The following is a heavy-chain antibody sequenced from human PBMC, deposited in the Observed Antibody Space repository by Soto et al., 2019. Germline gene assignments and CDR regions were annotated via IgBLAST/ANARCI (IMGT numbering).Heavy chain of an antibody. CDR3: APGIVATIGDY. V-gene: IGHV1-24*01. D-gene: IGHD5-12*01. Sequence: ASVKVSCKASGYTFTSYGISWVRQAPGKGLEWMGGFDPEDGETIYAQKFQGRVTMTEDTSTDTAYMELSSLRSEDTAVYYCAPGIVATIGDYWGQGTLVTVSS. CDR1: GYTFTSYG. CDR2: FDPEDGET. J-gene: IGHJ4*02.